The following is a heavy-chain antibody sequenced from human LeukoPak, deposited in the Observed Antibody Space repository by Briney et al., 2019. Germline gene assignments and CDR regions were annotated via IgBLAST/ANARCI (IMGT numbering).Heavy chain of an antibody. CDR3: ARIQQLVGVSV. D-gene: IGHD6-6*01. V-gene: IGHV4-39*01. J-gene: IGHJ6*04. CDR2: IYYSGST. Sequence: SGTLSLTCTVSGGSISSSSYYWGWIRQPPGKGLEWIGSIYYSGSTYYNPSLKSRVTISVDTSKNQFSLKLSSVTAADTAVYYCARIQQLVGVSVWGKGTTVTVSS. CDR1: GGSISSSSYY.